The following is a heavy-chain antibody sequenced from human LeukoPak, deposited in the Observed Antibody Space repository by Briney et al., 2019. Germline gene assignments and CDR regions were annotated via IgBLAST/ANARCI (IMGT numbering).Heavy chain of an antibody. V-gene: IGHV3-30*18. J-gene: IGHJ1*01. CDR3: AKEPKPRPTVGYFQH. CDR1: GFTFSSYG. CDR2: ISYDGSNK. Sequence: GGSLRLSCAASGFTFSSYGMHWVRQAPGKGLEWVALISYDGSNKYYADSVKGRFTISRDNSKNTLYLQMNSLRAEDTAVYYCAKEPKPRPTVGYFQHWGQGTLVTVSS. D-gene: IGHD1-14*01.